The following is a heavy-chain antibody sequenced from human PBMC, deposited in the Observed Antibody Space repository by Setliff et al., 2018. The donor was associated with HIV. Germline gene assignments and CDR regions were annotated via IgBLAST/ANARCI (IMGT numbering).Heavy chain of an antibody. CDR2: IKEDGGGK. Sequence: GGSLRLSCAASGFTFSTYWMSWVRQSQGKGLGWVANIKEDGGGKYYMDSVKGRFTISRDNAKNSLFLQMSGLRAEDTAVYYCARDRPYSGGSHFDYWGQGTLVTVSS. D-gene: IGHD1-26*01. CDR1: GFTFSTYW. V-gene: IGHV3-7*03. J-gene: IGHJ4*02. CDR3: ARDRPYSGGSHFDY.